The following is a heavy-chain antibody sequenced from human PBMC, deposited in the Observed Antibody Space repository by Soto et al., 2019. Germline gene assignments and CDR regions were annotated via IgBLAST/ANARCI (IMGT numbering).Heavy chain of an antibody. CDR1: GFTFSSHW. CDR2: ISTDGSST. Sequence: GGSLRLSCGASGFTFSSHWMHWVRQAPGMGLVWVSRISTDGSSTSYADSVKGRFTISRDNAKNTLYLQMNSLRAEDTAVYYCVRDLYSGFDYWGQGTLVTVSS. D-gene: IGHD6-13*01. CDR3: VRDLYSGFDY. J-gene: IGHJ4*02. V-gene: IGHV3-74*01.